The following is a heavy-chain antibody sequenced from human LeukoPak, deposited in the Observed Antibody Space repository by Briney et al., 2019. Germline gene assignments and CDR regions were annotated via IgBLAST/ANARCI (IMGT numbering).Heavy chain of an antibody. D-gene: IGHD4-17*01. CDR3: ARYGDYAFDY. V-gene: IGHV4-31*03. CDR2: IYYSGGS. J-gene: IGHJ4*02. CDR1: GGSISSGNSY. Sequence: SQTLSLTCSVSGGSISSGNSYWSWLRQHPEKGLEWIGYIYYSGGSYYNPSLKSRVTILVDTSKNQFSLKLTSVTAADTAVYYCARYGDYAFDYWGQGTLVTVSS.